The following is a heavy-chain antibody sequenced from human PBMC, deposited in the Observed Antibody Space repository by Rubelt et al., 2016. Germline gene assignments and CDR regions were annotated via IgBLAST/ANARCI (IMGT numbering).Heavy chain of an antibody. CDR2: INHSGST. V-gene: IGHV4-34*01. CDR3: ASSWYVYYYYGMDV. D-gene: IGHD6-13*01. J-gene: IGHJ6*02. Sequence: QVQLQQWGAGLLKPSETLSLTCAVYGGSFSGYYWSWIRQPPGKGLEWIGEINHSGSTNYNPSLKSRVTISVDTSKNQFSLKLSSVTAADTAVYYCASSWYVYYYYGMDVWGQGTTVTVSS. CDR1: GGSFSGYY.